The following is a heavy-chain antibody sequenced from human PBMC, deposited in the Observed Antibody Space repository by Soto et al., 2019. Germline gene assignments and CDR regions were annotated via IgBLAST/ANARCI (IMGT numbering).Heavy chain of an antibody. CDR3: ARSVVVPAAPDY. CDR1: GYTFTSYA. J-gene: IGHJ4*02. V-gene: IGHV1-3*01. Sequence: QVQLVQSGAEVKKPGASVKVSCKASGYTFTSYAMHWVRQAPGQRLEWMGWINAGNGNTKNSQKFQGRVTITRDTSASTAYMALSSLRSEGTAVYSCARSVVVPAAPDYWGQGTLVTVSS. D-gene: IGHD2-2*01. CDR2: INAGNGNT.